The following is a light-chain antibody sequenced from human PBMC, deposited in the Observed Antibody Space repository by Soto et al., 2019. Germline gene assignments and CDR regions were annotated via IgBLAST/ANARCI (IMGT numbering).Light chain of an antibody. CDR1: RSNIGSNY. CDR2: TNN. J-gene: IGLJ1*01. Sequence: QSVLTQPPSASGTPGQRVTISCSGSRSNIGSNYVYWYQQLPGTAPKLLIYTNNQRPSGVPDRFSGSKSGTSASLAISGLRSEDEADYYCAAWDDSLSGNYVFGTGTKVTVL. CDR3: AAWDDSLSGNYV. V-gene: IGLV1-47*01.